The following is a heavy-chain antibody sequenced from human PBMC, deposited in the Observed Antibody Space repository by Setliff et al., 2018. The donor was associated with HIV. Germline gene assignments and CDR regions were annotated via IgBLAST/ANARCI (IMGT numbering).Heavy chain of an antibody. D-gene: IGHD2-21*02. Sequence: PSETLSLTCAVSGYSISSGYYWAWIRQSPGKGLDWIGSIHHSGTTNYSSSLKSRVTISADPSKNQFSLKVTSVTAADTAVYYCGRLSETAMASFDSWGQGTLVTVSS. V-gene: IGHV4-38-2*01. CDR3: GRLSETAMASFDS. CDR1: GYSISSGYY. CDR2: IHHSGTT. J-gene: IGHJ4*02.